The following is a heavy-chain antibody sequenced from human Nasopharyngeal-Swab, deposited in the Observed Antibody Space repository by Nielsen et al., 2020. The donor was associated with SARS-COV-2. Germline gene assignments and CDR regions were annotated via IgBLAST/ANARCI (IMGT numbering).Heavy chain of an antibody. D-gene: IGHD3-22*01. CDR2: ISHDGGRT. V-gene: IGHV3-64D*06. CDR1: GFTFSTWP. J-gene: IGHJ3*02. Sequence: GGSLRLPCSASGFTFSTWPMHWVRQAPGKGPEFVSAISHDGGRTHYADSVKDRFIISRDNSKNTMDLQMTSLRVEDTAMYYCVKEGDSSGYCGCYDIWGQGTVVTVSP. CDR3: VKEGDSSGYCGCYDI.